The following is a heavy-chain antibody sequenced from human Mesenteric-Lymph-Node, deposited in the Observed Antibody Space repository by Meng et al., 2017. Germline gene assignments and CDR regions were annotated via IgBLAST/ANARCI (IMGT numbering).Heavy chain of an antibody. D-gene: IGHD6-13*01. Sequence: GESLKISCAASGFTFSSYGMHWVRQVPGKGLEWVSSISSSSSYIYYADSVKGRFTISRDNAKNSLYLQMNSLRAEDTAVYYCARDAYSSSWYFDLWGRGTLVTVSS. V-gene: IGHV3-21*01. CDR3: ARDAYSSSWYFDL. CDR1: GFTFSSYG. CDR2: ISSSSSYI. J-gene: IGHJ2*01.